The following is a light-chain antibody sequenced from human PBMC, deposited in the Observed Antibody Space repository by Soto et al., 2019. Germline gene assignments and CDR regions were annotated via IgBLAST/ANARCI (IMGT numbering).Light chain of an antibody. CDR2: EVS. J-gene: IGLJ2*01. Sequence: QSALTQPASVSGSPGQSITISCTGTSSDVGDYKYVSWYQQYPGKAPKLIISEVSNRPSGVSNRFSGSKSGNTASLTISCLQAEDEADYYCISYTSSSTLVVFGGGTKVTVL. CDR3: ISYTSSSTLVV. V-gene: IGLV2-14*01. CDR1: SSDVGDYKY.